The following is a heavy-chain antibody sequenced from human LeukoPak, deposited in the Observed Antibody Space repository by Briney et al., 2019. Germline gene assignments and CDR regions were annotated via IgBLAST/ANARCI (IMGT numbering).Heavy chain of an antibody. J-gene: IGHJ4*02. V-gene: IGHV3-21*01. CDR2: FGRDSSYV. D-gene: IGHD7-27*01. CDR3: ASHFAHWGSHLFGY. CDR1: GFSFSTHH. Sequence: GGSLRLSCVASGFSFSTHHMNWVRQAPGQGLEWVSSFGRDSSYVYYADSLKGRFTTSRDDAKNSLYLQMNHLRAEDTAVYYCASHFAHWGSHLFGYWGQGTLVTVSS.